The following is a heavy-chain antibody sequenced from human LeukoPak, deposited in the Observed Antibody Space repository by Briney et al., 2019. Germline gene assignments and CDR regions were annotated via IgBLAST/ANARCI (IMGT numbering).Heavy chain of an antibody. D-gene: IGHD3-9*01. J-gene: IGHJ5*02. CDR3: ARHGVDYDILTGYENWFDP. CDR2: IKQDGSEQ. CDR1: GFTFTTYW. Sequence: GGSLRLSCAASGFTFTTYWMGWVRQAPGKGLEWVANIKQDGSEQYYVDSVKGRFTISRDNAKNSLSLQMNSLRAEDTAVYYCARHGVDYDILTGYENWFDPWGQGTLVTVSS. V-gene: IGHV3-7*01.